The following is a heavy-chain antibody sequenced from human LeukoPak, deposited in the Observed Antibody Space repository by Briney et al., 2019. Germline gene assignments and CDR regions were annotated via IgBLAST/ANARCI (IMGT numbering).Heavy chain of an antibody. J-gene: IGHJ4*02. CDR2: INTNTGNP. V-gene: IGHV7-4-1*02. D-gene: IGHD6-19*01. Sequence: ASVKVSCKASGYTFSTYPMNWVRQAPGQGLEWMGWINTNTGNPTYAQGFTGRCVFSLDTSVSTAYLQISSLKAEDTAVYYCARVAEYSSGWYDPFDYWGQGTLVTVSS. CDR1: GYTFSTYP. CDR3: ARVAEYSSGWYDPFDY.